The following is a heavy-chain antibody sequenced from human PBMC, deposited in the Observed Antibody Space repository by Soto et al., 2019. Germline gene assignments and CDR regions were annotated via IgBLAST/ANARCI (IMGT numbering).Heavy chain of an antibody. Sequence: QVQLVESGGGVVQPGRSLRLSCAASGFTFSSYGMHWVRQAPGKGLEGVAVIWYDGSNKYYADSVKGRFTISRDNSKNTLYLQMNSLRAEDTAVYYCARDWATVTEGCYFDYWGQGTLVTVSS. CDR3: ARDWATVTEGCYFDY. J-gene: IGHJ4*02. CDR2: IWYDGSNK. CDR1: GFTFSSYG. V-gene: IGHV3-33*01. D-gene: IGHD4-17*01.